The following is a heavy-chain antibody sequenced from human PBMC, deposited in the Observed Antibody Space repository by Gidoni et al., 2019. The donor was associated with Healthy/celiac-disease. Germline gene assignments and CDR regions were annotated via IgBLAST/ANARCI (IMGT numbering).Heavy chain of an antibody. Sequence: EVQLVESGGGLVKPGGSLRLSCAASGFTFSSYSMNWVRQAPGKGLEWVSSISSSSSYIYYADSVKGPFTISRDNAKNSLYLQMNSLRAEDTAVYYCAREAFEITMIVVVNAFDIWGQGTMVTVSS. D-gene: IGHD3-22*01. V-gene: IGHV3-21*01. CDR3: AREAFEITMIVVVNAFDI. CDR1: GFTFSSYS. J-gene: IGHJ3*02. CDR2: ISSSSSYI.